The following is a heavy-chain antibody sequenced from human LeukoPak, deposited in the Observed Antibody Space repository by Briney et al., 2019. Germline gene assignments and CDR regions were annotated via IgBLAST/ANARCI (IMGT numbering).Heavy chain of an antibody. Sequence: HGESLQISCKGSGYRFTSYWIGWVRQMPGKGLEWMGIIYPGDSDTRYSPSFQGQVTISADKSISTAYLQWSSLKASDTAMYYCARDSSSSGMEAFDIWGQGTMVTVSS. CDR3: ARDSSSSGMEAFDI. CDR2: IYPGDSDT. J-gene: IGHJ3*02. D-gene: IGHD6-6*01. CDR1: GYRFTSYW. V-gene: IGHV5-51*01.